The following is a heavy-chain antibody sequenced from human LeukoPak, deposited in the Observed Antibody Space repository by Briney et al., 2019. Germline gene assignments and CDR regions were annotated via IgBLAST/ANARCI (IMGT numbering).Heavy chain of an antibody. CDR2: INPNSGGT. Sequence: ASVKVSCKASGYTFTGYYMHWVRQAPGQGLEWMGWINPNSGGTNYAQKFQGRVTMTRDTSISTAYMELSRLRSDDTAVYYCARDLAVSIAARGYYGMDVWGQGTMVTVSS. CDR1: GYTFTGYY. D-gene: IGHD6-6*01. J-gene: IGHJ6*02. V-gene: IGHV1-2*02. CDR3: ARDLAVSIAARGYYGMDV.